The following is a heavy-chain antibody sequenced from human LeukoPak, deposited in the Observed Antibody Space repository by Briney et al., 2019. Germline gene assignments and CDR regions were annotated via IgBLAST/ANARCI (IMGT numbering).Heavy chain of an antibody. V-gene: IGHV1-3*02. CDR1: GYTFTSYA. CDR3: ARGNLLIYGDYTYYYGMDV. CDR2: SNAGNGNT. D-gene: IGHD4-17*01. J-gene: IGHJ6*02. Sequence: GASVKVSCKASGYTFTSYAMHWVRQAPGQRLEWMGWSNAGNGNTKYSQEFQGGVTITRDTSASTAYMELSSLRSEDMAVYYCARGNLLIYGDYTYYYGMDVWGQGTTVTVSS.